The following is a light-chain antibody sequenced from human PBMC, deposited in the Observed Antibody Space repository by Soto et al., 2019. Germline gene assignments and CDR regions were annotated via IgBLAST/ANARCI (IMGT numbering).Light chain of an antibody. CDR2: DVT. Sequence: QSALTQPRSVSGSPGQSVTISCTGTSSDVGGYYFVSWYQQHPGKAPKLMIYDVTKRPSGVPDRFSGSKSGNTASLTISGLQAEDEAEYYCCSYAGSFSYVFGTGTKLTVL. CDR1: SSDVGGYYF. V-gene: IGLV2-11*01. CDR3: CSYAGSFSYV. J-gene: IGLJ1*01.